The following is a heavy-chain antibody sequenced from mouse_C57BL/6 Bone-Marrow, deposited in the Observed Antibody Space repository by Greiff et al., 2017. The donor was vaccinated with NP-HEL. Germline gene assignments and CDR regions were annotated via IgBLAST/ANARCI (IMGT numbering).Heavy chain of an antibody. CDR2: IRSKSNNYAT. V-gene: IGHV10-1*01. D-gene: IGHD1-1*01. Sequence: EVKLMESGGGLVQPKGSLKLSCAASGFSFNTYAMNWVRQAPGKGLEWVARIRSKSNNYATYYADSVKDRFTISRDDSESMLYLQMNNLKTEDTAMYYCVSLLLLRFAWFAYWGQGTLVTVSA. CDR1: GFSFNTYA. CDR3: VSLLLLRFAWFAY. J-gene: IGHJ3*01.